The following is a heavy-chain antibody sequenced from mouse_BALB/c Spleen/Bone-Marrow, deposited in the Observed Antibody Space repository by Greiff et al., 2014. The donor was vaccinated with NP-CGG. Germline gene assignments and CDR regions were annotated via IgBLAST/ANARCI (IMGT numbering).Heavy chain of an antibody. V-gene: IGHV1-14*01. J-gene: IGHJ2*01. CDR3: AREGVDYFDY. CDR1: GYIFTSYV. CDR2: INPYNDAT. Sequence: VQLQQSGPELVKPGASVKMSCKASGYIFTSYVIHWVKQKPGQGLEWIGYINPYNDATKFNERFKGKATLTSDKSSSTAYMVLSSLTSEDSAVYYCAREGVDYFDYWGQGTTLTVSS.